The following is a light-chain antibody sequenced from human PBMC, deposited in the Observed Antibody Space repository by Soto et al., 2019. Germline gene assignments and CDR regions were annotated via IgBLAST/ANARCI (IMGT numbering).Light chain of an antibody. CDR1: HSINNY. V-gene: IGKV1-39*01. CDR3: PQSYSTLGT. Sequence: QMTQSPSSLSASVGDRVIITCRADHSINNYLNWYQQKPGQVPKLLIYAASTLQSGVPSRFSGSGSWRVFTLTINSLQTADFATYYCPQSYSTLGTFGRGTRVEI. CDR2: AAS. J-gene: IGKJ1*01.